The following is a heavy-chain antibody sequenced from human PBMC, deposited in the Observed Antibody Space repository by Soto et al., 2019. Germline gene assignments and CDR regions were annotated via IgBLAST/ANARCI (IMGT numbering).Heavy chain of an antibody. Sequence: EVQLLESGGGLVQPGGSLRLSCAASGFTFSSYAMSWVRQAPGKGLEWVSAISGSGGSTYYADSVKGRFTISRDNSKNSLYLQMNSLRAEDTAVYYCAKDQGVAGTFDYWGQGTLVTVSS. J-gene: IGHJ4*02. CDR3: AKDQGVAGTFDY. V-gene: IGHV3-23*01. CDR1: GFTFSSYA. CDR2: ISGSGGST. D-gene: IGHD6-19*01.